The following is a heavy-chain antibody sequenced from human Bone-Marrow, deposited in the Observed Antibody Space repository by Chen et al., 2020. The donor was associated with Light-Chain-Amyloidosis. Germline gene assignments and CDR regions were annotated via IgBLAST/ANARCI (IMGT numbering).Heavy chain of an antibody. J-gene: IGHJ4*02. V-gene: IGHV4-38-2*01. CDR3: ARCVGATPFDY. D-gene: IGHD1-26*01. CDR1: NYSISKGFF. Sequence: QVQLQESGPGLVKPSETLSPPSPVSNYSISKGFFWGWIRQAPGKGLEWIGSVFHSGSTVYNPSLKSRATVSMDTSKNQFSLKLTSVTAADSAVYYCARCVGATPFDYWGPGTLVTVSS. CDR2: VFHSGST.